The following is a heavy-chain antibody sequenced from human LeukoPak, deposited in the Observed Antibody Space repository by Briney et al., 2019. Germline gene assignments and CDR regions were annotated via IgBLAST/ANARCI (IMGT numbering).Heavy chain of an antibody. V-gene: IGHV4-34*01. Sequence: SETLSLTCAVYGGSFSGYYWSWIRQPPGKGLEWIGEISHSGSTNYNPSLKSRVTISVDTSKNQFSLKLSSVTAADTAVYYCASHYYDSSGYSSLDFDYWGQGTLVTVSS. CDR1: GGSFSGYY. D-gene: IGHD3-22*01. CDR2: ISHSGST. J-gene: IGHJ4*02. CDR3: ASHYYDSSGYSSLDFDY.